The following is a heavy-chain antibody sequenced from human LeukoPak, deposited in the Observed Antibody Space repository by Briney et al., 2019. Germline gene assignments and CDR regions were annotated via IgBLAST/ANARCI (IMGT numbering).Heavy chain of an antibody. CDR2: ISGSGGST. V-gene: IGHV3-23*01. Sequence: GGSLRLSCAASGFTFSSYGMSWVRQAPGKGLEWVSAISGSGGSTYYADSVKGRFTISRDNSKNTLYLQMNSLRAEDTAVYYCAKSMTTVTTSGRVGYWGQGTLVTVSS. CDR1: GFTFSSYG. J-gene: IGHJ4*02. CDR3: AKSMTTVTTSGRVGY. D-gene: IGHD4-17*01.